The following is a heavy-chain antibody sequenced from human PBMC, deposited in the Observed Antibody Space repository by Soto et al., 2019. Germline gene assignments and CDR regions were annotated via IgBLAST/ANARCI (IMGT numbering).Heavy chain of an antibody. Sequence: EVQLVESGGGLAQPGGSLRLSCAASGFTLSSHWMHWVRQAPGKGLVWVSRSNRDGSTINYDDSVRGRYTISRDNAKNTLSLQMNRLRAEDTAVYYCARVADCTYSSNCNGRAAFDMWGQGTMVTVSS. J-gene: IGHJ3*02. D-gene: IGHD6-13*01. CDR3: ARVADCTYSSNCNGRAAFDM. CDR2: SNRDGSTI. V-gene: IGHV3-74*01. CDR1: GFTLSSHW.